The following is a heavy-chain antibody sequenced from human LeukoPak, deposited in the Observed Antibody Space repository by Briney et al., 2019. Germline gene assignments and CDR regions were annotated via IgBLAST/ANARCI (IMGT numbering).Heavy chain of an antibody. CDR1: GGSITKNGYY. CDR3: ARDRYSSSRDGMDV. Sequence: SETLSLTCSVSGGSITKNGYYWGWIRQSPETGLEWIGSMHYSGSTYYNPSLNSRVTISVDTSKNQFSLKLSSVTAADTAVYYCARDRYSSSRDGMDVWGQGTTVTVSS. V-gene: IGHV4-39*07. D-gene: IGHD6-13*01. CDR2: MHYSGST. J-gene: IGHJ6*02.